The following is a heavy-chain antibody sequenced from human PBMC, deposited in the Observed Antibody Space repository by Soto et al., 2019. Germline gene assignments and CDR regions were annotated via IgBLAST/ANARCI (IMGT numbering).Heavy chain of an antibody. J-gene: IGHJ4*02. Sequence: EVQLVESGGGLVQPGGSLRLSCAASGFMFSAYWMSWVRQAPGKGLEWVANIHGDGGKIYYVDSVKGRFTISRDNAKRSLYLQMNSLRAEDTAVYYCARARTYYFDRSAYDSWGQGTLVTVSS. V-gene: IGHV3-7*01. CDR2: IHGDGGKI. CDR1: GFMFSAYW. CDR3: ARARTYYFDRSAYDS. D-gene: IGHD3-22*01.